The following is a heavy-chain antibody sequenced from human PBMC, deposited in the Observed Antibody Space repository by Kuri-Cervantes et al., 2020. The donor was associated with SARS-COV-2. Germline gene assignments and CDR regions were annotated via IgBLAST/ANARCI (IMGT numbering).Heavy chain of an antibody. CDR3: ARYGDQSRGVFDY. Sequence: SEPLSSPGAVHGGSLSGYYWNWIRQPPGKGLEWIGYIYFSASTNYTPPLKNRVTISVSTSKNQFSLKLRSVTAADTDVYYCARYGDQSRGVFDYWGQGTLVTVSS. CDR2: IYFSAST. J-gene: IGHJ4*02. CDR1: GGSLSGYY. D-gene: IGHD4-17*01. V-gene: IGHV4-59*01.